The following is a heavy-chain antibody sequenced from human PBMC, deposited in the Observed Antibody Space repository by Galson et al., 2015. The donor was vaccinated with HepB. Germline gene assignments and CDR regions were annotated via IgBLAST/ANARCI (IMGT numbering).Heavy chain of an antibody. CDR1: GFTFSSYA. Sequence: SLRLSCAASGFTFSSYAMSWVRQAPGKGLEWVSGISNDGRTFYVDSVQGRFTISRDNSKNMLYLQMSSLRAEDTAIYYRAKEVSAAGTPAFDYWGQGALVTVSS. J-gene: IGHJ4*02. CDR2: ISNDGRT. D-gene: IGHD6-13*01. V-gene: IGHV3-23*01. CDR3: AKEVSAAGTPAFDY.